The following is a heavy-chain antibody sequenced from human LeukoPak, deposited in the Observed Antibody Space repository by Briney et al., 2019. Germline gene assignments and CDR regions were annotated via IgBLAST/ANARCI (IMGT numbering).Heavy chain of an antibody. V-gene: IGHV3-30*02. CDR3: AKVKGYDSSGYYDVLVH. Sequence: GGSLRLSCAASGFTFSSYGMHWVRQAPGKGLEWVAFIRYDGSNKYYADSVKGRFTISRDNSKNTLYLQMNSLRAEDTAVYYCAKVKGYDSSGYYDVLVHWGQGTLVTVSS. D-gene: IGHD3-22*01. J-gene: IGHJ4*02. CDR1: GFTFSSYG. CDR2: IRYDGSNK.